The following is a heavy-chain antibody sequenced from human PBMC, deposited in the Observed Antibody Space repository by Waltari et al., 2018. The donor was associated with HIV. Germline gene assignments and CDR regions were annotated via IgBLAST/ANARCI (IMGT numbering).Heavy chain of an antibody. J-gene: IGHJ4*02. Sequence: QVQLQESGPGLVKPSETLSLPCSVSGGSITGYSWRWIRQPPGKGLEWIVYVYHSGNTNYNPSLKSRVTISVDTSKNQFSLNLSSVTAADTAVYFCARCPYQYSPYYFDYWGQGALVTVSS. V-gene: IGHV4-59*01. CDR1: GGSITGYS. CDR3: ARCPYQYSPYYFDY. CDR2: VYHSGNT. D-gene: IGHD1-26*01.